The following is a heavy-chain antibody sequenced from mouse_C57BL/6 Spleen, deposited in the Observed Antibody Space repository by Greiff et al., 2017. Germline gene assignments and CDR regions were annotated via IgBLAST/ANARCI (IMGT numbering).Heavy chain of an antibody. CDR2: IYPGSGNT. V-gene: IGHV1-66*01. CDR3: ARPSYGSSYDYAMDY. D-gene: IGHD1-1*01. J-gene: IGHJ4*01. CDR1: GYSFTSYY. Sequence: VQLQQSGPELVKPGASVKISCKASGYSFTSYYIHWVKQRPGQGLEWIGWIYPGSGNTKYNEKFKGKATLTADTSSSTAYMQRSSLTSEDSAVYYCARPSYGSSYDYAMDYWGQGTSVTVSS.